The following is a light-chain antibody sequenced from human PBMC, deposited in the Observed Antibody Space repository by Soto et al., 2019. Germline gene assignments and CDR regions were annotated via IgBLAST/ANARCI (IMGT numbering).Light chain of an antibody. Sequence: QSALTQPASVSGSPGQSITISCTGTSSDVGGYNYVSWYQQHTGKAPKLMIYDVSNRPSGVSNRFSGSKSGNTASLTISGLQAEDEADYDCSSYTSSSTLLYVFGTGTKRTVL. J-gene: IGLJ1*01. CDR1: SSDVGGYNY. V-gene: IGLV2-14*01. CDR2: DVS. CDR3: SSYTSSSTLLYV.